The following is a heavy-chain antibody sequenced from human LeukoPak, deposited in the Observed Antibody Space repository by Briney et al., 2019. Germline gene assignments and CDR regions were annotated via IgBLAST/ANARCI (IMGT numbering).Heavy chain of an antibody. D-gene: IGHD4-17*01. V-gene: IGHV3-30*18. CDR2: ISDDGRNK. CDR3: AKRPSDYGDYVTYFDY. J-gene: IGHJ4*02. Sequence: GGSLRLSCAASGFSFISYGMHWVRQAPGKGLEWVGVISDDGRNKKYADSVKGRFTISRDNSKDTLYLQMNSLRDEDTAVYYCAKRPSDYGDYVTYFDYWGQGTLVTASS. CDR1: GFSFISYG.